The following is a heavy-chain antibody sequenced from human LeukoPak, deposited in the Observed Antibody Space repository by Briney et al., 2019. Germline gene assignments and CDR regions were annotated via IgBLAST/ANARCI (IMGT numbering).Heavy chain of an antibody. Sequence: GGSLRLSCAASGFTFSSYGMHWVRQAPGKGLEWVAFIQYDGRNKYYADSVKGRFTISRDNSKNTLYLQMNSLRAEDTAVYYCAKVRYYYDSSGQYFDYWGQGTLVTVSS. CDR2: IQYDGRNK. D-gene: IGHD3-22*01. V-gene: IGHV3-30*02. CDR1: GFTFSSYG. CDR3: AKVRYYYDSSGQYFDY. J-gene: IGHJ4*02.